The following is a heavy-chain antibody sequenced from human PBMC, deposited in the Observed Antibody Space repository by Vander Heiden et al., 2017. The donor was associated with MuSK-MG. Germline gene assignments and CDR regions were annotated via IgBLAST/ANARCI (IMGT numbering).Heavy chain of an antibody. J-gene: IGHJ4*02. CDR1: GFSFDDYA. CDR3: ASSSGYGGHFDY. D-gene: IGHD6-25*01. Sequence: EVQLVESGGGLVQPGRSLRLSCAASGFSFDDYAMHWVRQAPGKGLEWVSGISWNRGSIGEADAVKGRFTISRDNAKKSRYLKMKRMRAEDMALYYCASSSGYGGHFDYWGQGTLVTVSS. CDR2: ISWNRGSI. V-gene: IGHV3-9*03.